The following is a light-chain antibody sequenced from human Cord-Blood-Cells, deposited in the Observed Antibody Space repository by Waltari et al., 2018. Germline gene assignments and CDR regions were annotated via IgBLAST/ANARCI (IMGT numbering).Light chain of an antibody. J-gene: IGLJ2*01. V-gene: IGLV2-23*01. CDR1: SSDVGSYNL. CDR3: CSYAGSVV. Sequence: QSALTQSASVSGSPGQSITIPCTGTSSDVGSYNLVSWYQQHPGKAPKLMIYEGSKRPSGVSNRFSGSKSGNTASLTISGLQAEDEADYYCCSYAGSVVFGGGTKLTVL. CDR2: EGS.